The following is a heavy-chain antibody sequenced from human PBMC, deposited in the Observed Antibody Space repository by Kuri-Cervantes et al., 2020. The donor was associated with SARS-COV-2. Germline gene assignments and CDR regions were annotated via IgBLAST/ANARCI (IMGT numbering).Heavy chain of an antibody. Sequence: GGSLRLSCAASGFTFSNYAMHWVRQAPGKGLEWVAFIWHDGSNTYYVGAVKGRFTISRDNSKKTVFLQMKSLRVEDTAIYYCAKDRRCSVGNCYIESFYQWGQGTLVTVSS. J-gene: IGHJ1*01. CDR1: GFTFSNYA. V-gene: IGHV3-30*02. CDR2: IWHDGSNT. CDR3: AKDRRCSVGNCYIESFYQ. D-gene: IGHD2-15*01.